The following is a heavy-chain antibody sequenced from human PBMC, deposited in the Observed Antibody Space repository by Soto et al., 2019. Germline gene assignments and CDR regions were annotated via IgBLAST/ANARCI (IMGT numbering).Heavy chain of an antibody. Sequence: PSETLSLTCTVSGGSVSSGSYYWSWIRQPPGKGLEWIVYIYYSGSTNYNPSLKSRVPISVDTSKNQFSLKLSSVTAADTAVYYGAREGLYKVGYWGQGTLVTVSS. CDR3: AREGLYKVGY. CDR2: IYYSGST. D-gene: IGHD2-2*02. CDR1: GGSVSSGSYY. J-gene: IGHJ4*02. V-gene: IGHV4-61*01.